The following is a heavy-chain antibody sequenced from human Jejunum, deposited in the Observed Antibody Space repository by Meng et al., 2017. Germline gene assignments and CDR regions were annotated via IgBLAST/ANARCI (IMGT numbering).Heavy chain of an antibody. V-gene: IGHV1-2*06. CDR3: AREIEAAGHAGLDY. Sequence: QGQLVQSGTEVKKPWASVKVSCKASGYTFTNYSIHWVRQAPGQGLDWMGRINPNSGGTNYAQKFQGRVTMTRDTSISTVYMELSSLRSDDTAVYYCAREIEAAGHAGLDYWGQGTLVTVSS. D-gene: IGHD6-13*01. CDR1: GYTFTNYS. CDR2: INPNSGGT. J-gene: IGHJ4*02.